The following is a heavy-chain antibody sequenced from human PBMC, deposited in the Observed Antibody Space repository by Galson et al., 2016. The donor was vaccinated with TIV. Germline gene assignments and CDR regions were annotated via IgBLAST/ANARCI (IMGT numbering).Heavy chain of an antibody. Sequence: SVKVSCKASGGTFNSYGISWVRQAPGQGLQWMGGIIPVFGTTKYSQDFQGRVAVTADESTGTAYMELSGLRIDDTAVYFCARSRGYSYGCVDPWGQGTLVTVSA. V-gene: IGHV1-69*13. D-gene: IGHD5-18*01. J-gene: IGHJ5*02. CDR2: IIPVFGTT. CDR1: GGTFNSYG. CDR3: ARSRGYSYGCVDP.